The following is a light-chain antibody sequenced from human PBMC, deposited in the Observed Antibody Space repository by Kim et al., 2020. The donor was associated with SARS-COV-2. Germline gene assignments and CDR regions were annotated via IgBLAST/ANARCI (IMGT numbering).Light chain of an antibody. J-gene: IGLJ2*01. CDR1: KLGDRY. V-gene: IGLV3-1*01. Sequence: SYELTQPPSVSVSQGQTASITCSADKLGDRYACWYQHKPGQSPLLVIYQDSRRPSGIPERFSGSNSGNTATLTISGTQAMDEADYYCQAWDSSTSVLFGGGTKLTVL. CDR2: QDS. CDR3: QAWDSSTSVL.